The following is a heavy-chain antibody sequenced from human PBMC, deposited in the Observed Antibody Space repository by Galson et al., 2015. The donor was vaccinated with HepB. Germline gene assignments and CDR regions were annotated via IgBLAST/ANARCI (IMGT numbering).Heavy chain of an antibody. V-gene: IGHV1-46*01. J-gene: IGHJ4*02. Sequence: SVKVSCKASGYIFTDYYMHWVRQAPGQGLEWMGIINPSGGSTSFAQKFQGKFTMTRDTSTSTVYMELSSLRSEDTAIYYCASSRDYLFAFDYWGQGTLVSVSS. D-gene: IGHD3-22*01. CDR1: GYIFTDYY. CDR3: ASSRDYLFAFDY. CDR2: INPSGGST.